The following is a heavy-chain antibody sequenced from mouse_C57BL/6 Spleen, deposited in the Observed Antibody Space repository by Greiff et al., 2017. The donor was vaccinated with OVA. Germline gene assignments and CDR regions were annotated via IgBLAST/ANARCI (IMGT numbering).Heavy chain of an antibody. CDR2: INPSSGGT. D-gene: IGHD1-1*01. V-gene: IGHV1-42*01. J-gene: IGHJ2*01. CDR1: GYSFTGYC. CDR3: VRCCDSSSHFDY. Sequence: VQLQQSGPELVKPGASVKISCKASGYSFTGYCMNWVKQSPEQSLEWIGEINPSSGGTNYNEKFKSKATLTVDKSSSTAYMPLSSLTSEDSAVYYGVRCCDSSSHFDYWGQGTTLTVSS.